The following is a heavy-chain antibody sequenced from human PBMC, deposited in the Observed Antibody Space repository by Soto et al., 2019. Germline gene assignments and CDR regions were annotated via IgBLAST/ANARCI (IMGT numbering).Heavy chain of an antibody. Sequence: ASVKVSCKASGYTFTSYYMHWVRQAPGQGLEWMGIINPSGGSTSYAQKFQGRVTMTRDTSTSTVYMELSSLRSEDTAVYYCARGLSVVVPAAIDYYYYMDVWGKGTTVTAP. CDR3: ARGLSVVVPAAIDYYYYMDV. D-gene: IGHD2-2*01. CDR2: INPSGGST. V-gene: IGHV1-46*03. CDR1: GYTFTSYY. J-gene: IGHJ6*03.